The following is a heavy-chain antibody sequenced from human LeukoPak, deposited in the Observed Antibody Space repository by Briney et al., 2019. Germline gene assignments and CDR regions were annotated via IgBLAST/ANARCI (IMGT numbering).Heavy chain of an antibody. D-gene: IGHD2-2*02. Sequence: GGSLILFCAPSGFTFSSYGMLWLRQAPVRGLEWVAAISFDGSNKYYADSVKGRFTISRDNSKNTLYLQMNSLRAEDTAVYYCAKGDCSSTSCYSLDVWGQGTTVTVSS. CDR2: ISFDGSNK. CDR3: AKGDCSSTSCYSLDV. J-gene: IGHJ6*02. CDR1: GFTFSSYG. V-gene: IGHV3-30*18.